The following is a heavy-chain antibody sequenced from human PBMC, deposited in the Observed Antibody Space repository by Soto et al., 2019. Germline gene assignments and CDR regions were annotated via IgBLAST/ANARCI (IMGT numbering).Heavy chain of an antibody. J-gene: IGHJ4*02. V-gene: IGHV3-74*01. CDR2: INIDGSIT. CDR3: ASDLRQESYGPGPQDY. CDR1: GFTFSRYW. D-gene: IGHD3-10*01. Sequence: PGWSLRLSCEASGFTFSRYWMHWVRQAPGKGLVWVSRINIDGSITNYADSVKDRFTISRDSAKNTLYLQMNSLRVEDTAVYYYASDLRQESYGPGPQDYWGQGTLVTVSS.